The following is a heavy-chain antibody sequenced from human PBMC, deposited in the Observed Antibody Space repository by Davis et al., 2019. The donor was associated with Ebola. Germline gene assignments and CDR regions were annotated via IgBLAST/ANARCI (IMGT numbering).Heavy chain of an antibody. CDR1: GASISSSSNY. CDR2: IYYSGST. Sequence: SETLSLTCTVSGASISSSSNYWGWIRQPPGKGLEWIGSIYYSGSTNYNPSLMSRVTISVDTSKNQFSLKMSSVTAADTALYYCARRSGWPLFDYWGQGTLVTVSS. CDR3: ARRSGWPLFDY. D-gene: IGHD6-19*01. V-gene: IGHV4-39*01. J-gene: IGHJ4*02.